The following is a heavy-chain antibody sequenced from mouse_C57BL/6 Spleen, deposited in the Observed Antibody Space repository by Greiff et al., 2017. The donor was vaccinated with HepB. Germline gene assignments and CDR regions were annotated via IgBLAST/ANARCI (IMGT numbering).Heavy chain of an antibody. J-gene: IGHJ2*01. CDR2: IYPGSGST. CDR1: GYTFTSYW. Sequence: QVHVKQPGAELVKPGASVKMSCKASGYTFTSYWITWVKQRPGQGLEWIGDIYPGSGSTNYNEKFKSKATLTVDTSSSTAYMQLSSLTSEDSAVYYCARLGLLYDYFDYWGQGTTLTVSS. CDR3: ARLGLLYDYFDY. D-gene: IGHD2-12*01. V-gene: IGHV1-55*01.